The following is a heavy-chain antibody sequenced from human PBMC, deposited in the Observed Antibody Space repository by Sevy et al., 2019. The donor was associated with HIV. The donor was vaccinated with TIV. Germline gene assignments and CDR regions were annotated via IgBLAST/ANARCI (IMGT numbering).Heavy chain of an antibody. CDR2: ISGSAGST. Sequence: GGSLRLSCAASGFTFTTYAMNWVRQAPGKGLEWVSTISGSAGSTYYADSVKGRVTISRDNSKNTLYLQMNSLRAEDTALYCGAKTSDPPREYFEHWGQGTLVTVSS. CDR3: AKTSDPPREYFEH. J-gene: IGHJ1*01. CDR1: GFTFTTYA. V-gene: IGHV3-23*01. D-gene: IGHD3-10*01.